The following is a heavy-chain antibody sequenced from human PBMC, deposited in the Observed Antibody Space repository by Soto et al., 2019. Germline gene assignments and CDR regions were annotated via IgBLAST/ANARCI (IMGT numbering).Heavy chain of an antibody. CDR1: GGTFNTYA. Sequence: QVQLVQSGAEVKKPGSSLKVSCKASGGTFNTYAISWVRQAPGQGLEWMGGIIPIFGTSNYAQKFQGRVTIIEDKATSTAYMELRSLRSEDTALYFCALGKWNYRHCNYYYGMDVWGQGTTVTVSS. V-gene: IGHV1-69*06. CDR3: ALGKWNYRHCNYYYGMDV. J-gene: IGHJ6*02. CDR2: IIPIFGTS. D-gene: IGHD1-7*01.